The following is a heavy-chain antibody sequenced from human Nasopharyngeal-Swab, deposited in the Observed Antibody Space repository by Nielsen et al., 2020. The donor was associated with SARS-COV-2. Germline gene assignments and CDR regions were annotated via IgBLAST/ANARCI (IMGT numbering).Heavy chain of an antibody. Sequence: ASVKVSCKASGYTFTSYDINWVRQATGQGLEWMGWMNPNSGNTGCAQKFQGRVTMTRNTSISTAYMELSSLRSEDTAVYYCARERDSSSWYEYDYWGQGTLVTVSS. CDR1: GYTFTSYD. J-gene: IGHJ4*02. V-gene: IGHV1-8*01. CDR3: ARERDSSSWYEYDY. D-gene: IGHD6-13*01. CDR2: MNPNSGNT.